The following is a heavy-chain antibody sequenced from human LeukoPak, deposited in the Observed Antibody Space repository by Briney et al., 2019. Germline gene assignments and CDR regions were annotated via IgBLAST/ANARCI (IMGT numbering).Heavy chain of an antibody. V-gene: IGHV1-3*01. CDR2: INAGNGNT. CDR3: ARSTHDYGDYGLDY. CDR1: GYTFTSYA. J-gene: IGHJ4*02. Sequence: ASVKVSCKASGYTFTSYAMHWVRQAPGQRLEWMGWINAGNGNTKYSQKFQGRVTITRDTSASTAYMGLSSLRSEDTAVYYCARSTHDYGDYGLDYWGQGTLVTVSS. D-gene: IGHD4-17*01.